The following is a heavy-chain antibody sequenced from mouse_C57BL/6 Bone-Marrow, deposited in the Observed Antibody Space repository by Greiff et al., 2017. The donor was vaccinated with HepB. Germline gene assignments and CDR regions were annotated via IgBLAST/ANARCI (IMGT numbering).Heavy chain of an antibody. V-gene: IGHV6-6*01. CDR1: GFTFSDAW. Sequence: EVQGVESGGGLVQPGGSMKLSCAASGFTFSDAWMDWVRQSPEKGLEWVAEIRNKANNHATYYAESVKGRFTISRDDSKSSVYLQMNSLRAEDTGIYYCTRLDYYGSSYFDYWGQGTTLTVSS. CDR2: IRNKANNHAT. D-gene: IGHD1-1*01. CDR3: TRLDYYGSSYFDY. J-gene: IGHJ2*01.